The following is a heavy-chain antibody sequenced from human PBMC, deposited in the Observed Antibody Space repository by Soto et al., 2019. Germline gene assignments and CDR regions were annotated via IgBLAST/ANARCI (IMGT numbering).Heavy chain of an antibody. V-gene: IGHV1-2*04. J-gene: IGHJ3*02. CDR1: GYTFTGYY. CDR3: AGGGGGEQQLVQGAFDI. Sequence: ASVKVSCKASGYTFTGYYMHWVRQAPGQGLEWMGWIDPNSGGTNYAQKFQGWVTMTRDTSISTAYMELSRVRSDDTGVFYCAGGGGGEQQLVQGAFDIWGQGTMVTVSS. D-gene: IGHD6-13*01. CDR2: IDPNSGGT.